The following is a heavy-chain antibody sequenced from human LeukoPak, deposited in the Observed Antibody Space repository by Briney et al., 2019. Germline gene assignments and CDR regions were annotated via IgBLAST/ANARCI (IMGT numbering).Heavy chain of an antibody. CDR2: MYNSGST. Sequence: SETLSLTCTVSGDSISNYYWTWIRQPPGKGLEWIGYMYNSGSTNYNPSLKSRVTISIDTSKNQVSLRLSSVTAADTAVYYCARQGSGGRSFDVWGQGTMVTVSS. J-gene: IGHJ3*01. CDR3: ARQGSGGRSFDV. V-gene: IGHV4-59*08. CDR1: GDSISNYY. D-gene: IGHD1-26*01.